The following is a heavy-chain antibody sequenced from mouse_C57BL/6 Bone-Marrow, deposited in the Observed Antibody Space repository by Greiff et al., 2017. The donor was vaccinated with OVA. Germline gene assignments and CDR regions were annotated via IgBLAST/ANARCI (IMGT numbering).Heavy chain of an antibody. D-gene: IGHD1-1*01. Sequence: VQLQQSGAELVRPGASVKLSCTASGFNIKDDYMHWVKQRPEQGLEWIGWIDPENGDTEYASKFQGKATITAVTSSNTAYLQLSSLTSEDTAVYYCTHYGSSHYFDYWGQGTTLTVSS. CDR2: IDPENGDT. CDR1: GFNIKDDY. J-gene: IGHJ2*01. V-gene: IGHV14-4*01. CDR3: THYGSSHYFDY.